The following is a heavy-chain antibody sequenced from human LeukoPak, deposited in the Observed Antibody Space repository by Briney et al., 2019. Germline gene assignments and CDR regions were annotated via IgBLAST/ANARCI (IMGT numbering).Heavy chain of an antibody. J-gene: IGHJ4*02. CDR1: GASISTYH. Sequence: SETLSLTCIVSGASISTYHWSWLRQSAEKGLEWIGRAHSDGTTNYNPSIKSRVTMSIDTSKTQLSLKLTSVTAADAAVYYCARDGLYTYGYSYFDYWGQGTLVTVSS. CDR2: AHSDGTT. D-gene: IGHD5-18*01. V-gene: IGHV4-4*07. CDR3: ARDGLYTYGYSYFDY.